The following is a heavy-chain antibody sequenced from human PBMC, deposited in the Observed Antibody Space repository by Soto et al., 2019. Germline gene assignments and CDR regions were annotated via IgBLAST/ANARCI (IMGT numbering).Heavy chain of an antibody. Sequence: GGSLRLSCAASGFTFSSYAMHWVRQAPGKGLEWVAVISYDGSNKYYADSVKGRFTISRDNSKNTLYLQMNSLRAEDTAVYYCARDVGGITRILGDFGGMDVWGQGTTVTVSS. V-gene: IGHV3-30-3*01. CDR2: ISYDGSNK. CDR1: GFTFSSYA. D-gene: IGHD3-3*01. J-gene: IGHJ6*02. CDR3: ARDVGGITRILGDFGGMDV.